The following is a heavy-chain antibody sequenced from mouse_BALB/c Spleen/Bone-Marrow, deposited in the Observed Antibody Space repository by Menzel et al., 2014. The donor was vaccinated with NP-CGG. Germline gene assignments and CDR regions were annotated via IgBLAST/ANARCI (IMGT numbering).Heavy chain of an antibody. D-gene: IGHD2-1*01. CDR3: ARSLYPRAMDY. J-gene: IGHJ4*01. Sequence: EVQLVESGGGLVQPGGSLILSCATSGFTFTDYYMSWVRQPPGKALEWLGFIRNKANAYTTEYSASVKGRFTISRDNSQSILYLQMNILRAEDSATYYCARSLYPRAMDYWGQGTSVTVSS. V-gene: IGHV7-3*02. CDR2: IRNKANAYTT. CDR1: GFTFTDYY.